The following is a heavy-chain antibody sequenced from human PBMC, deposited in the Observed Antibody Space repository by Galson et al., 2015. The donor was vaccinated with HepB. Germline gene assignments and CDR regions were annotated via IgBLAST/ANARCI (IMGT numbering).Heavy chain of an antibody. V-gene: IGHV1-2*02. D-gene: IGHD2-2*02. Sequence: SVKVSCKASGYTFTGYYMHWVRQAPGQGLEWMGWINPNSGGTNYAQKFQGRVTMTRDTSISTAYMELSRLRSDDTAVYYCAVVPAAIGEGNWFDPWGQGTLVTVSS. J-gene: IGHJ5*02. CDR1: GYTFTGYY. CDR3: AVVPAAIGEGNWFDP. CDR2: INPNSGGT.